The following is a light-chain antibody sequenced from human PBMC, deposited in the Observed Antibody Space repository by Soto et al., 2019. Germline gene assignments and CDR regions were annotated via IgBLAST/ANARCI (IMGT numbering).Light chain of an antibody. CDR2: DAS. J-gene: IGKJ1*01. CDR3: QHYYNYPWT. V-gene: IGKV1-5*01. CDR1: QSISTW. Sequence: DIQMTQSPSSLSASVGDRASITCRASQSISTWLAWYQQQPGGAPRLLIYDASSLQSGVPSRFSGNGSGTEFTLTISSLQPDDFSSYYCQHYYNYPWTFGQGTKVDIK.